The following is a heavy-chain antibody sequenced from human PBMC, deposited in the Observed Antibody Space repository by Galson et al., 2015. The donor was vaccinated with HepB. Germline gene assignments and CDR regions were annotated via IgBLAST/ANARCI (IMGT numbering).Heavy chain of an antibody. J-gene: IGHJ4*02. CDR1: GGTFSSYT. V-gene: IGHV1-69*04. CDR3: AREGAPTLYDSSGYYPYYFDY. CDR2: IIPILGIA. Sequence: SVKVSCKASGGTFSSYTISWVRQAPGQGLEWMGRIIPILGIANYAQKFQGRVTITADKSTSTAYMELSSLRSEDTAVYYCAREGAPTLYDSSGYYPYYFDYWGQGTLVTVSS. D-gene: IGHD3-22*01.